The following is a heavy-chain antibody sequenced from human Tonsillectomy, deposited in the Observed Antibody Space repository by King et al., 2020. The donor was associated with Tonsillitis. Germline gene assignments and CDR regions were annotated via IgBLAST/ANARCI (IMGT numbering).Heavy chain of an antibody. CDR1: GFTLSTYW. V-gene: IGHV3-7*01. CDR2: INQDGRKT. Sequence: DVQLVESGGGLVQPGGSLRLSCAASGFTLSTYWMFWLRQAPGKGLEWVANINQDGRKTYYADSVRGRFSASRDNAKNSLYLQMNSLGAGDTALYYCAGDSNPESSGNYYDAFDLWGQGTLVTVSS. J-gene: IGHJ3*01. CDR3: AGDSNPESSGNYYDAFDL. D-gene: IGHD3-10*01.